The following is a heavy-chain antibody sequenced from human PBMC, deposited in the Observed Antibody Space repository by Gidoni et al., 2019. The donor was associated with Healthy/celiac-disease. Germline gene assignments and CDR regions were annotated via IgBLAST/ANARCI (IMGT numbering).Heavy chain of an antibody. CDR3: ARVGFSSYVDY. D-gene: IGHD6-13*01. CDR1: GGSISSGGYY. CDR2: IYYSGST. V-gene: IGHV4-31*03. Sequence: QVQLQESGPGLVKPSQTRSLTCTVPGGSISSGGYYWSWSRQHPGKGLEWIGYIYYSGSTYYNPSLKSRVTISVDTSKNQFSLKLSSVTAADTAVYYCARVGFSSYVDYWGQGTLVTVSS. J-gene: IGHJ4*02.